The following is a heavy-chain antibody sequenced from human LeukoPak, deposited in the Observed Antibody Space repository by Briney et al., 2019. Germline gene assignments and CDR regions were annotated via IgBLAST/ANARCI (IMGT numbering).Heavy chain of an antibody. CDR1: GFTFSSYW. D-gene: IGHD1-14*01. CDR3: ARGSAVTGVH. Sequence: TGGSLRLSCADSGFTFSSYWMHWVRQAPGKGLVWISRINSDGSTTNYADSVKGRFTISRDNAKNTLYLQMNSLRAEDTAMYYCARGSAVTGVHRGQGTLVTVSS. V-gene: IGHV3-74*01. CDR2: INSDGSTT. J-gene: IGHJ4*02.